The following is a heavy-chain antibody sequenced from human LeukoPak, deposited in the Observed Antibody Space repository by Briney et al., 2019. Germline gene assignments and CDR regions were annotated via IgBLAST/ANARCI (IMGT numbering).Heavy chain of an antibody. CDR3: ARGRDSGSHTYYFDF. J-gene: IGHJ4*02. Sequence: GASVKVSCKASGYTFTDYYIHWVRQAPGLGLELMAWINPKSGGTNYAQKFQGRVTMTRDTSINTVYMELSRLRSDDTAVYYCARGRDSGSHTYYFDFLGQGTLVTISS. D-gene: IGHD1-26*01. CDR1: GYTFTDYY. V-gene: IGHV1-2*02. CDR2: INPKSGGT.